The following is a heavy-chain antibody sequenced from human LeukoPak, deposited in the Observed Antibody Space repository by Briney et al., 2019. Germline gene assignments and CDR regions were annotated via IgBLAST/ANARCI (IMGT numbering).Heavy chain of an antibody. D-gene: IGHD5-12*01. CDR2: IYYSGST. CDR3: ARNSGYDPLWWFDP. CDR1: GGSISSGSYY. V-gene: IGHV4-61*10. J-gene: IGHJ5*02. Sequence: SQTLSLTCTVSGGSISSGSYYWSWIRQPAGKGLEWIVYIYYSGSTNYNPSLKSRVTISVDTSKNQFSLKLSSVTAADTAVYYCARNSGYDPLWWFDPWGQGTLVTVSS.